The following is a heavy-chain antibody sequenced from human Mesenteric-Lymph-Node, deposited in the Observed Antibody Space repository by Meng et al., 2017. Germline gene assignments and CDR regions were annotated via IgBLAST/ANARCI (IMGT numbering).Heavy chain of an antibody. Sequence: GGSLRLSCAASGFTFSSHFMHWVRQAPGKGLVWVSRVNTDGNITNYADSAKGRFTISRDNAENSVFLQMNSLRGEDTAVYYCARGGLFFHSWGQGTLVTVSS. CDR2: VNTDGNIT. V-gene: IGHV3-74*01. D-gene: IGHD2/OR15-2a*01. CDR1: GFTFSSHF. CDR3: ARGGLFFHS. J-gene: IGHJ4*02.